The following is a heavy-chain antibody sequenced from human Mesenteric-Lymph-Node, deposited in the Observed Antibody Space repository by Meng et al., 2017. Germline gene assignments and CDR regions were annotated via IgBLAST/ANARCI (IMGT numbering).Heavy chain of an antibody. V-gene: IGHV1-24*01. CDR1: GYSLPELS. D-gene: IGHD3-10*01. Sequence: ASVKVSCKVSGYSLPELSMHWVRQSPGKGLEWMGNFDAEDGESIYAQKFQGRITMTEDPSTDTAYMELTSLRSEDTAVYFCAIAHKLWFGEFFWGQGTVVTVSS. CDR2: FDAEDGES. CDR3: AIAHKLWFGEFF. J-gene: IGHJ4*02.